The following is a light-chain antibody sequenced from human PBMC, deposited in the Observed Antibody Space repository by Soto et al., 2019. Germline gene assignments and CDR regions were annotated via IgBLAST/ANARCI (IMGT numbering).Light chain of an antibody. CDR1: SGYSTYA. CDR3: QSLGTGIQV. J-gene: IGLJ3*02. V-gene: IGLV4-69*01. Sequence: QSVLTQSPSASASLGASVKLTCTLSSGYSTYAIAWHQQQSEKGPRFLMKINYDGTHSKGDGFLDRSSGPSSGAGRHLTISSPPSEHAAAYYCQSLGTGIQVFGGGPKLP. CDR2: INYDGTH.